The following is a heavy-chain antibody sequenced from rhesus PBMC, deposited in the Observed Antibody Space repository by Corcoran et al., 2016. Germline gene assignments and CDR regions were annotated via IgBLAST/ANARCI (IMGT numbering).Heavy chain of an antibody. CDR2: IYDVSGNT. CDR3: AKYCSGTGCGYFEF. V-gene: IGHV4S7*01. CDR1: GDSISSDY. D-gene: IGHD2-21*01. Sequence: QVQLQESGPGLVKPSETLSLTCVVSGDSISSDYWGWVRQSPGKGLVWTGYIYDVSGNTNYNPSLKSRVTISTDTSKNQFSLKLNSVTAADTAIYYCAKYCSGTGCGYFEFWGQGALVTVSS. J-gene: IGHJ1*01.